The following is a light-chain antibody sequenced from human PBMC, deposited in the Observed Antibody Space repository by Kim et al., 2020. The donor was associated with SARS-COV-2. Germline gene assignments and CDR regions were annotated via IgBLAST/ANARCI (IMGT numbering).Light chain of an antibody. CDR3: QQYGSSPYS. J-gene: IGKJ2*03. CDR2: GAS. V-gene: IGKV3-20*01. CDR1: QSVSSSY. Sequence: WSPGGRATLSGRASQSVSSSYLAWYQQKPGQAPRLLIYGASSRATGIPDRFSGSGSGTDFTLTISRLEPEDFAVYYCQQYGSSPYSFGQGTKLEI.